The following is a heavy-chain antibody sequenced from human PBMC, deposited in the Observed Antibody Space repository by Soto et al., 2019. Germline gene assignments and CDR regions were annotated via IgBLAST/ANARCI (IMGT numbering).Heavy chain of an antibody. Sequence: SETLSLTCTVSGGSISTYYWNWIRQPPGKGLEWIGYIYYSGNTNYNPSLKSRVTISVDTSKNQFSLKLSSVTAADTAVYYCAREGVSSSWYYYYGMDVWGQGTTVTVSS. J-gene: IGHJ6*02. CDR3: AREGVSSSWYYYYGMDV. CDR1: GGSISTYY. V-gene: IGHV4-59*01. D-gene: IGHD6-13*01. CDR2: IYYSGNT.